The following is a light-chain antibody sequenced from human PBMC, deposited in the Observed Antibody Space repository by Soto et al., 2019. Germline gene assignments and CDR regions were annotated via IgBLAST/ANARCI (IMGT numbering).Light chain of an antibody. J-gene: IGLJ1*01. CDR1: RSNIGSNT. CDR3: AAWDDSLNGSYV. V-gene: IGLV1-44*01. Sequence: LTQPPSTSGTPGQRVTISCSGSRSNIGSNTVTWYQQLPGTAPKLLIYSNNQRPSGVPDRFSGSKSGTSASLAISGLQSEDEADYYCAAWDDSLNGSYVFGTGTKVPS. CDR2: SNN.